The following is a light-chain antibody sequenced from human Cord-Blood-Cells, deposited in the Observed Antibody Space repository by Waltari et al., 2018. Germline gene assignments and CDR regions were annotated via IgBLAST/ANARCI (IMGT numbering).Light chain of an antibody. CDR1: QSLLHSNGYNY. CDR2: LGS. CDR3: MQALQTPWT. Sequence: DIVMTQSPLSLPVTPGEPASISCRSSQSLLHSNGYNYLDWYLQKPGQSPQLLIYLGSNRASGVPDRFSGSVSGTDFTLKISRVEAEDVGVYCCMQALQTPWTFGQGTKVEIK. J-gene: IGKJ1*01. V-gene: IGKV2-28*01.